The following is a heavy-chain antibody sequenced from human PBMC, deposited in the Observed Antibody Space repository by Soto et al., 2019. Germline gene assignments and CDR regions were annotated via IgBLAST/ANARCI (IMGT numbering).Heavy chain of an antibody. CDR2: IYYSGST. CDR3: ARHSRYYDILTGYYPSPYYMDV. Sequence: TSETLSLTCAVYGGSFSDFYWSWIRQPPGKGLEWIGYIYYSGSTNYNPSLKSRVTISVDTSKNQFSLKLSSVTAADTAVYYCARHSRYYDILTGYYPSPYYMDVWGKGTTVTVSS. D-gene: IGHD3-9*01. V-gene: IGHV4-59*08. CDR1: GGSFSDFY. J-gene: IGHJ6*03.